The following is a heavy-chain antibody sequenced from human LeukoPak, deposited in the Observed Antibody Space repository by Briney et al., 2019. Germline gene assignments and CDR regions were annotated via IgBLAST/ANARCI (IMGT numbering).Heavy chain of an antibody. CDR3: ASGGSSSWPYFDY. Sequence: SETLSLTCTVSGDSVSSGSYYWSWIRQPPGKGLEWIGYIYYSGSTNYNPSLKSRVTISVDTSKNQFSLKLSSVTAADTAVYYCASGGSSSWPYFDYWGQGTLVTVSS. J-gene: IGHJ4*02. D-gene: IGHD6-13*01. CDR1: GDSVSSGSYY. V-gene: IGHV4-61*01. CDR2: IYYSGST.